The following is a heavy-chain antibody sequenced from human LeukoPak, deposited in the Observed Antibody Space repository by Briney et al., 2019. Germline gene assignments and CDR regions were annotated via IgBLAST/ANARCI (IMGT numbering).Heavy chain of an antibody. CDR2: IWYDGSNK. CDR1: GFTFSSYG. CDR3: AKDRLGYSYGSDAFDI. J-gene: IGHJ3*02. Sequence: GGSLRLSCAASGFTFSSYGMHWVRQAPGKGLEWVAVIWYDGSNKYYADSVKGRFTISRDNSKNTLYLQMNSLRAEDTAVYYCAKDRLGYSYGSDAFDIWGQGTMVTVSS. V-gene: IGHV3-30*02. D-gene: IGHD5-18*01.